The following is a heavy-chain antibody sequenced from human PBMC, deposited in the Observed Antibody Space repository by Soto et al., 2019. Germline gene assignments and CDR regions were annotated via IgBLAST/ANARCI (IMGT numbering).Heavy chain of an antibody. D-gene: IGHD6-6*01. CDR1: GGTFSSYA. CDR3: ARVQSSSSNLQSYYYYYYMDV. CDR2: IIPIFGTA. Sequence: ASVKVSCKASGGTFSSYAISWVRQAPGQGLEWMGGIIPIFGTANYAQKFQGRVTITADESTSTAYMELSSLRSEDTAVYYCARVQSSSSNLQSYYYYYYMDVWGKGTTVTVSS. V-gene: IGHV1-69*13. J-gene: IGHJ6*03.